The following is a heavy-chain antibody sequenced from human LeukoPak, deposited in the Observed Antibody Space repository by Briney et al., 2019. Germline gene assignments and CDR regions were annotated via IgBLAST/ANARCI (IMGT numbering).Heavy chain of an antibody. CDR1: GGSISSYY. CDR2: IYTSGST. J-gene: IGHJ4*02. D-gene: IGHD6-13*01. Sequence: SETLSLTCTVSGGSISSYYWSWIRQPAGKGLEWIGRIYTSGSTNYNPSLKSRATMSVDTSKNQFSLKLSSVTAADTAVYYCARDSSSSWGFLRDYWGQGTLVTVSS. CDR3: ARDSSSSWGFLRDY. V-gene: IGHV4-4*07.